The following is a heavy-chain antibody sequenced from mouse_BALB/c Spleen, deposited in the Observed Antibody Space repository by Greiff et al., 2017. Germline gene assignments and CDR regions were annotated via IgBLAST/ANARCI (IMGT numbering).Heavy chain of an antibody. D-gene: IGHD2-3*01. J-gene: IGHJ2*01. Sequence: VQLQQSGAELAKPGASVKMSCKASGYTFTSYWMHWVKQRPGQGLEWIGYINPSTGYTEYNQKFKDKATLTADKSSSTAYMQLSSLTSEDSAVYYCAIYDGYFDYWGQGTTLTVSS. CDR1: GYTFTSYW. CDR3: AIYDGYFDY. V-gene: IGHV1-7*01. CDR2: INPSTGYT.